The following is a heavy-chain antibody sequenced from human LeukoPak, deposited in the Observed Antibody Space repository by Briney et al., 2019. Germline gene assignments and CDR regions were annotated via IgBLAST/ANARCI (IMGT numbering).Heavy chain of an antibody. V-gene: IGHV4-30-4*01. J-gene: IGHJ4*02. CDR2: ITYSGST. Sequence: SETLSLTCTVSGDSISSDDYYRSWIRQPPGKGLEWIGHITYSGSTDYSPSLRSRVTMSVDTSKNQFSLKLNSVTAAETAMYFCARGGVGGYDYFDSWGQGTLVAVSS. CDR3: ARGGVGGYDYFDS. CDR1: GDSISSDDYY. D-gene: IGHD5-12*01.